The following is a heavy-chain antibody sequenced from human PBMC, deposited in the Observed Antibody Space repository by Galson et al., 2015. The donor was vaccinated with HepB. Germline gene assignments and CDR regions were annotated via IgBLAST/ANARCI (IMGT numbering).Heavy chain of an antibody. CDR1: GFTFSSYS. Sequence: SLRLSCAASGFTFSSYSMNWVRQAPGKGLEWVSSISSSSSYIYYADSVKGRFTISRDNAKNSLYLQMNSLRAEDTAVYYCARPSLTFGGVIAYDYWGQGTLVTVSS. D-gene: IGHD3-16*02. CDR3: ARPSLTFGGVIAYDY. CDR2: ISSSSSYI. J-gene: IGHJ4*02. V-gene: IGHV3-21*01.